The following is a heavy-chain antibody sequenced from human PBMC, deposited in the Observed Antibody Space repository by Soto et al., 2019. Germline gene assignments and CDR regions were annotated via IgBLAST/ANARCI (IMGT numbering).Heavy chain of an antibody. D-gene: IGHD2-15*01. CDR1: GYIFTGHY. J-gene: IGHJ6*02. Sequence: ASVKVSCKPSGYIFTGHYIHLVRQAPGQGLEWMGWINTQRGDTSYRKKFQGGVAMTRDTSISTAYMELRSRRSDETAVYSSTRGSGLVLVSTASNSYYNALDVWGQGTTGTVS. CDR2: INTQRGDT. V-gene: IGHV1-2*02. CDR3: TRGSGLVLVSTASNSYYNALDV.